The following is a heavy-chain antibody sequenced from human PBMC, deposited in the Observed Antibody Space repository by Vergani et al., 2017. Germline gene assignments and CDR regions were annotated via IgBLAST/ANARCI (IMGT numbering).Heavy chain of an antibody. J-gene: IGHJ3*02. Sequence: QLQLQESGPGLVKPSETLSLTCTVSGGSFSSSSYFWGWIRQPPGKGLEWIGSIYYTGTTYYNPSLKSRVTISVDTSKNQFSLKLSSVTAADTAVYYCARLPMVLGAFDIWGQGTMVTVSS. V-gene: IGHV4-39*01. CDR2: IYYTGTT. CDR1: GGSFSSSSYF. D-gene: IGHD3-10*01. CDR3: ARLPMVLGAFDI.